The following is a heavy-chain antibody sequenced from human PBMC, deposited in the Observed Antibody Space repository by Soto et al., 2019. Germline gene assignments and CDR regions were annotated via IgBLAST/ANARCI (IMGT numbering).Heavy chain of an antibody. V-gene: IGHV3-53*01. CDR3: AREDRNYIGY. CDR2: IYSGGST. J-gene: IGHJ4*02. Sequence: GGSLRLSCAASGFTVSSNYMYWVRQAPGKGLEWVSLIYSGGSTYYADSVKGRFTTSRDNSKNTLYLQMNSLRAEDTAVYYCAREDRNYIGYWGQGTLVTVSS. CDR1: GFTVSSNY.